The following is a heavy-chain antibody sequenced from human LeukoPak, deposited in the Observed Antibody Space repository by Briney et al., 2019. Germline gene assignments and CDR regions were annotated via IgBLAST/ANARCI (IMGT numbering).Heavy chain of an antibody. CDR1: GYTFSNFG. CDR3: ARDGTSTDDY. Sequence: ASVRVSCKTSGYTFSNFGINWVRHTPGQGLEWMGWFSGNNDNPNYGQKFQGRFTVTTDSSTSTAYMELRNLRFDGTAVYYCARDGTSTDDYWGQGTLVTVSS. D-gene: IGHD2-2*01. CDR2: FSGNNDNP. V-gene: IGHV1-18*01. J-gene: IGHJ4*02.